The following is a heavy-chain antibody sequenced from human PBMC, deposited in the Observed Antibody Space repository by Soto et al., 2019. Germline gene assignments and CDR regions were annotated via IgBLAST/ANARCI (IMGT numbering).Heavy chain of an antibody. CDR1: GASISSYY. CDR3: GTVPFVAYFDWLDP. CDR2: MHHTQGT. V-gene: IGHV4-59*01. J-gene: IGHJ5*01. D-gene: IGHD3-9*01. Sequence: SETLSLTCSVSGASISSYYWTWIRQPPGGGLEWIGYMHHTQGTNDNPSLRGRVHMSIDTSMNQFYLRLTSGTAADTAVYYCGTVPFVAYFDWLDPWGQGTLVTVSS.